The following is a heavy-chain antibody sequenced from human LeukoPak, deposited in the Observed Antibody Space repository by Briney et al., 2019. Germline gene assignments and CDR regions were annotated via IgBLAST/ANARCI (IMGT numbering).Heavy chain of an antibody. D-gene: IGHD4-17*01. Sequence: QAGGSLRLSCAASGFTFSSYAMHWVRQAPGKGLEWVAVISYDGSNKYYADSVKGRFTISRDNSKNTLYLQMNSLRAEDTAVYYCARGILHGDYSYWGQGTLVTVPS. CDR3: ARGILHGDYSY. V-gene: IGHV3-30-3*01. CDR1: GFTFSSYA. J-gene: IGHJ4*02. CDR2: ISYDGSNK.